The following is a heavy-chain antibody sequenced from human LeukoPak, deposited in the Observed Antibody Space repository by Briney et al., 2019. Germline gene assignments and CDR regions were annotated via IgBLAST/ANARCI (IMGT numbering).Heavy chain of an antibody. J-gene: IGHJ4*02. Sequence: PSETLSLTCAVSGGSISSGGYSWSWIRQPPGKGLEWIGYIYHSGSTYYNPSLKSRVTISVDRSKNQFSLKLSSVTAADTAVYYCARVRAVAGFDYWGQGTLVTVSS. CDR1: GGSISSGGYS. CDR3: ARVRAVAGFDY. CDR2: IYHSGST. D-gene: IGHD6-19*01. V-gene: IGHV4-30-2*01.